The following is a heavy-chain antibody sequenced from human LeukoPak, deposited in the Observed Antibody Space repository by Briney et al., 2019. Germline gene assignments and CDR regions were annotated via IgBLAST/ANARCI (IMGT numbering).Heavy chain of an antibody. J-gene: IGHJ4*02. Sequence: SQTLSLTCAISGDSVSSNSATWNWIRQSPSRGLEWLGRTYYRSKWFNDYAVSVKSRITINPDTSKNQFSLQLNSVTPEDTAVYYCARDLGNFGLGPTAAFDYWGQGTLVTVSS. CDR3: ARDLGNFGLGPTAAFDY. CDR1: GDSVSSNSAT. D-gene: IGHD1-26*01. CDR2: TYYRSKWFN. V-gene: IGHV6-1*01.